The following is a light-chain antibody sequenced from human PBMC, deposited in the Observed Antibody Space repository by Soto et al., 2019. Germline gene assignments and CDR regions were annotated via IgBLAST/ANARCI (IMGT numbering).Light chain of an antibody. V-gene: IGLV2-14*03. CDR1: SSDVGGYNY. J-gene: IGLJ1*01. CDR2: DVS. CDR3: CSYTSSSTPWV. Sequence: HSVRTQAASVSGSPGQSITISCTGTSSDVGGYNYVSWYQQHPGKAPKLMIYDVSDRPSGVSNRFSASKSGNTASLTISGLQAEDEADYYCCSYTSSSTPWVFGTGTKVTVL.